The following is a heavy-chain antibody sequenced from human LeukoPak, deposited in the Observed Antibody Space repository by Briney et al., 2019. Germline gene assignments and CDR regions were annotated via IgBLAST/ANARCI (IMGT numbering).Heavy chain of an antibody. CDR3: VKDRVPDSGWSFDV. CDR2: IFGSASKI. D-gene: IGHD6-19*01. CDR1: GFTFATYS. J-gene: IGHJ3*01. V-gene: IGHV3-23*01. Sequence: GGSLRLSCTTSGFTFATYSMSWVRQAPGQGLEWVASIFGSASKIYHADSVKGRFTVSRDNSRNTLYLQMNGLRVEDTALYYCVKDRVPDSGWSFDVWGRGTMVTVSA.